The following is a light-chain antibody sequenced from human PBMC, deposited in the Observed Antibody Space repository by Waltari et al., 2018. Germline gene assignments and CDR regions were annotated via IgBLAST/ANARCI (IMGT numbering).Light chain of an antibody. J-gene: IGKJ3*01. CDR3: QQRSNWPPIFT. CDR2: DAS. CDR1: QSVSSY. Sequence: EIVLTQSPATLSLSPGERATLSCRASQSVSSYLAWYQQKPGQAPRLLIFDASKRATGSPARFSGSGSGTDFTLTSSSLEPEDFAVYYCQQRSNWPPIFTFGPGTKVDIK. V-gene: IGKV3-11*01.